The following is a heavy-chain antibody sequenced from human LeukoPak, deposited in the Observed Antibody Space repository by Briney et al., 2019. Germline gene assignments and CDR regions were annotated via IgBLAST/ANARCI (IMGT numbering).Heavy chain of an antibody. V-gene: IGHV1-18*01. CDR2: ISAYNGNT. CDR3: ATTEWELRLFY. CDR1: GYTFTSYG. D-gene: IGHD1-26*01. Sequence: ASVKVSCKASGYTFTSYGISWVRQAPGQGLEWMGWISAYNGNTNYAQKLQGRVTMTTDTSTSTAYMELRSLRSEDTAVYYCATTEWELRLFYWGQGTLVTVSS. J-gene: IGHJ4*02.